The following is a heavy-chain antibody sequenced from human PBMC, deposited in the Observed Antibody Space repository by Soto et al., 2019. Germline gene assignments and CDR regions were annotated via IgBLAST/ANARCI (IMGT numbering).Heavy chain of an antibody. CDR3: ARDVGSGTNYFDY. CDR1: GGPIGYSY. CDR2: IYSSGST. D-gene: IGHD3-10*01. J-gene: IGHJ4*02. Sequence: SETLSLTCTVSGGPIGYSYWSWIRQSPGRGLEWIGYIYSSGSTKYSPSLKSRVTISLDTSKNQFSLKLRSVTPADTAVYYCARDVGSGTNYFDYWGQGALVTVSS. V-gene: IGHV4-59*01.